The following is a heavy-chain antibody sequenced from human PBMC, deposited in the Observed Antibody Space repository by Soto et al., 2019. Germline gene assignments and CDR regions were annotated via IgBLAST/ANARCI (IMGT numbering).Heavy chain of an antibody. CDR3: ARNLYSSYGMDV. J-gene: IGHJ6*02. V-gene: IGHV3-64*01. D-gene: IGHD6-19*01. Sequence: EVQLVESGGGLVQPGGSLRLSCAASGFTFSSYAMHWVRQGPGKGLEYVSAISSNGGSTYYANSVKGRFTISRDNSKNTLYLQMGSLRAEDMAVYYCARNLYSSYGMDVWGQGTTVTVSS. CDR2: ISSNGGST. CDR1: GFTFSSYA.